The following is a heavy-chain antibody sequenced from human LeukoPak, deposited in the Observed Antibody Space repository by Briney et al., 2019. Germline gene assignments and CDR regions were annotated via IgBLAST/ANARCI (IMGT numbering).Heavy chain of an antibody. J-gene: IGHJ4*02. CDR3: ARDKRTSIAESGTFDY. CDR2: ISGSGGST. V-gene: IGHV3-23*01. D-gene: IGHD6-13*01. Sequence: GGSLRLSCAVSGITLSNYGMSWVRQAPGKGLEWVSAISGSGGSTYYADSVKGRFTISRDKFKNTLYVQMNSLRAEDTAVYYCARDKRTSIAESGTFDYWGQGTLVTVSS. CDR1: GITLSNYG.